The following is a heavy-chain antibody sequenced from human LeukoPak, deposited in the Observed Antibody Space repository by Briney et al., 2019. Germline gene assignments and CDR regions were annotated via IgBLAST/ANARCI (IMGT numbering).Heavy chain of an antibody. CDR2: INHSGST. J-gene: IGHJ4*02. Sequence: PGGSLRLSCAASGFTVSSNYMSWVRQAPGKGLEWIGEINHSGSTNYNPSLKSRVTISVDTSKNQFSLKVTSLTAADAAIYYCARRPQSSGNYDGPSGLDYWGQGTLVTVSS. V-gene: IGHV4-34*01. D-gene: IGHD1-26*01. CDR1: GFTVSSNY. CDR3: ARRPQSSGNYDGPSGLDY.